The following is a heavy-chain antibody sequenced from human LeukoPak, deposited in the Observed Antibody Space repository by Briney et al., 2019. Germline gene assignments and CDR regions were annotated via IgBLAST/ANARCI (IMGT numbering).Heavy chain of an antibody. CDR3: ARHLYCSTTTCSHFDS. V-gene: IGHV5-51*01. Sequence: GESLKISCKASGYSLTSYWIAWVRQMPGKGLEWMGVIYPGDSDTRYSPSFQGQVTISADKYISTAFLQGSNLKASDTAMYYCARHLYCSTTTCSHFDSWGQGTLVTVSS. D-gene: IGHD2-2*01. CDR2: IYPGDSDT. J-gene: IGHJ4*02. CDR1: GYSLTSYW.